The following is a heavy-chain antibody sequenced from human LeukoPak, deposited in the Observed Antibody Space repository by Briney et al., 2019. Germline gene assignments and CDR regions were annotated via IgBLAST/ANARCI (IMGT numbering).Heavy chain of an antibody. CDR2: IYYSGST. V-gene: IGHV4-59*08. CDR1: GGSISSYY. Sequence: SETLSLTCTVAGGSISSYYWSWIRQPPGKGLEWIGYIYYSGSTNYNPSLQSRVTISIDTSRKQLFLKLSSVTAADTAVYYCALAPNSNWFDFWGQGTLVTVSS. J-gene: IGHJ5*01. D-gene: IGHD2-8*01. CDR3: ALAPNSNWFDF.